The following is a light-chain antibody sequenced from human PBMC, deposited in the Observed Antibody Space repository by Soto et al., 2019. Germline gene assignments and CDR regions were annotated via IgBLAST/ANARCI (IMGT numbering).Light chain of an antibody. CDR1: QSINIY. Sequence: IQMTQSPSSLSASVGDSVTVTCRASQSINIYLNWYQHKPGKAPTLLIYGASSLQSGVASRFTGGGSRTDFTLHISSLQPEDFATYYCHQSYVSPYTFGQGTKLEIK. J-gene: IGKJ2*01. CDR3: HQSYVSPYT. V-gene: IGKV1-39*01. CDR2: GAS.